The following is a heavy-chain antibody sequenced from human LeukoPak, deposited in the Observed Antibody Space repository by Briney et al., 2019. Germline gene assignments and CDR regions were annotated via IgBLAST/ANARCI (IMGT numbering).Heavy chain of an antibody. D-gene: IGHD3-3*02. V-gene: IGHV1-69*05. J-gene: IGHJ4*02. Sequence: SVKVSCKASGGTFSSYAISWVRQAPGQGLEWMGGIIPIFGTANYAQKFQGRVTITTDESTSTAYMELSSLRSEDTAVYYCAREGSISLSFDYWGQGTLVTVSS. CDR2: IIPIFGTA. CDR1: GGTFSSYA. CDR3: AREGSISLSFDY.